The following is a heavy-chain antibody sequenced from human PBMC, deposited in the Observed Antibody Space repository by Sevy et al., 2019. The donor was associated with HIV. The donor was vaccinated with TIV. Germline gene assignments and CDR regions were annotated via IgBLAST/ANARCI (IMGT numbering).Heavy chain of an antibody. CDR1: GGSFSGYY. V-gene: IGHV4-34*01. CDR2: INHSGST. D-gene: IGHD2-2*01. Sequence: SETLSLTCAVYGGSFSGYYWSWIRQPPGKGLEWIGEINHSGSTNYNPSLQSRVTISVDTSKNQFSLKLSAVTAADTAGYCCVRHCGSTSCSHAFDIWGQGTMVTVSS. J-gene: IGHJ3*02. CDR3: VRHCGSTSCSHAFDI.